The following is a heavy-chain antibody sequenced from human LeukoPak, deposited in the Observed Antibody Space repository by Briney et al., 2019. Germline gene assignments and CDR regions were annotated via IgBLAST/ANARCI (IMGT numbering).Heavy chain of an antibody. V-gene: IGHV3-74*01. D-gene: IGHD3-16*01. CDR2: VNPDGSSV. J-gene: IGHJ4*02. Sequence: GGSLRLSCAASGFTFTRYWMHWVRQVPGKGRVWVSRVNPDGSSVTYGDSVKGRFTSSRDNAKNTLYLQMHSLRAEDMAVYYCARGGSYGDYWGQGILVTVSS. CDR3: ARGGSYGDY. CDR1: GFTFTRYW.